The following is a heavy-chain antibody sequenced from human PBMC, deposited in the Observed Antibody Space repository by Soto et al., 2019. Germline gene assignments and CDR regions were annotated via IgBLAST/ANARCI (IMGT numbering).Heavy chain of an antibody. V-gene: IGHV4-61*05. CDR1: CDSIISNSFY. CDR2: IHYSGSA. Sequence: SETLSLTCTFSCDSIISNSFYWTWIRQSPERGLEWIGYIHYSGSANYNPSLNSRLTMSVDRSKSQFSMKLASVTAADTAVYYCARGVGGSGLNWFDPWGQGTLVTVSS. CDR3: ARGVGGSGLNWFDP. J-gene: IGHJ5*02. D-gene: IGHD6-19*01.